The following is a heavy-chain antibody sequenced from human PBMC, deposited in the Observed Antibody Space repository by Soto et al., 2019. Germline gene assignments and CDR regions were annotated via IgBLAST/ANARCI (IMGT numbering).Heavy chain of an antibody. V-gene: IGHV4-30-4*01. CDR3: ARGLSNYNYYYGMYV. Sequence: SETLSLTCTVSGGSISSGDYYWSWIRQPPGKGLEWIGYIYYSGSTYYNPSLKSRVTISVDASKNQFSLKLSSVTAADTAVYYCARGLSNYNYYYGMYVWGQGTTVTVSS. D-gene: IGHD4-4*01. CDR2: IYYSGST. J-gene: IGHJ6*02. CDR1: GGSISSGDYY.